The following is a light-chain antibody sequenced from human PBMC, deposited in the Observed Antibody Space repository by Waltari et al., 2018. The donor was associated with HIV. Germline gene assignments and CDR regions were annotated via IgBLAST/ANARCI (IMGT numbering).Light chain of an antibody. J-gene: IGKJ1*01. Sequence: EIVLTPSPGTLSLSPGERATLSCRASQGVSRNYLAWYQHKPGQAPRLLIYGASTRAAGIPDRFSGSGSGTEFTLTISRLEPEDFAVFYCQQYGSAPRTFGQGTKVEIK. CDR2: GAS. CDR1: QGVSRNY. V-gene: IGKV3-20*01. CDR3: QQYGSAPRT.